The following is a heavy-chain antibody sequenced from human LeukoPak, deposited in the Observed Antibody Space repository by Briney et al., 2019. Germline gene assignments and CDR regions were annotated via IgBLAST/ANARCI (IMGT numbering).Heavy chain of an antibody. CDR2: ISSSSSYI. CDR1: GFDFNYYD. D-gene: IGHD3-9*01. Sequence: GGSLRLSCVGSGFDFNYYDINWVRQAPGKGLEWVSSISSSSSYIYSAESTKGRFTISRDNANGSVFLQMSSLRPEDTAVYYCARRYFDWFLGAGGSLDIWGQGTMVTVSS. CDR3: ARRYFDWFLGAGGSLDI. V-gene: IGHV3-21*01. J-gene: IGHJ3*02.